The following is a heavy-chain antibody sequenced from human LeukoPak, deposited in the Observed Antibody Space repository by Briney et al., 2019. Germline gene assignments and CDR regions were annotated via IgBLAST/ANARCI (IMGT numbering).Heavy chain of an antibody. Sequence: KSSETLSLTCSVSGGSISNYYWSWIRQPPGKGLEWIGYIYYTGSTNYNPSFKSRVTISVDTSKNQFSLKMNSVTAADTALYYCARTDGNSVYPYYYMDVWGKGTTVTVSS. D-gene: IGHD4-23*01. J-gene: IGHJ6*03. CDR3: ARTDGNSVYPYYYMDV. CDR1: GGSISNYY. V-gene: IGHV4-59*01. CDR2: IYYTGST.